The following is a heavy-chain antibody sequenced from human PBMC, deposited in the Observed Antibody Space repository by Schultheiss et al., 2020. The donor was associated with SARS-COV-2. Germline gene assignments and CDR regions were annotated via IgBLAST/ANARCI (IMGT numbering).Heavy chain of an antibody. CDR2: TYYRSKWYN. D-gene: IGHD6-6*01. CDR3: ASSGGYSSSPRYYYYGMDV. J-gene: IGHJ6*02. V-gene: IGHV6-1*01. CDR1: GDSVSSNSAA. Sequence: SQTLSLTCAISGDSVSSNSAAWNWIRQSPSRGLEWLGRTYYRSKWYNDYAVSVKSRITINPDTSKNQISLQLNSVTPEDTAVYYCASSGGYSSSPRYYYYGMDVWGQGSTVTGSS.